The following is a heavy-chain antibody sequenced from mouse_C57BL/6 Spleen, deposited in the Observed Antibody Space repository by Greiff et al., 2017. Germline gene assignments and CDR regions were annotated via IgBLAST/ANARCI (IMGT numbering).Heavy chain of an antibody. J-gene: IGHJ4*01. CDR3: ARWLITTVVANAMDY. CDR2: IYPGDGDT. V-gene: IGHV1-80*01. Sequence: QVQLQQSGAELVKPGASVKISCKASGYAFSSYWMNWVKQRPGKGLEWIGQIYPGDGDTNYNGKFKGKATLTADKSSSTAYMQLSSLTSEDSAVYCCARWLITTVVANAMDYWGQGTSVTVSS. D-gene: IGHD1-1*01. CDR1: GYAFSSYW.